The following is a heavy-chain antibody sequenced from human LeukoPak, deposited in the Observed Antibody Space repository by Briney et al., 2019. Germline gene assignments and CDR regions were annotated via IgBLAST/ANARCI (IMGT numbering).Heavy chain of an antibody. V-gene: IGHV1-18*01. CDR2: ISAYNGNT. Sequence: GASVKVSCKASGYTFTSYGISWVRQAPGQGLEWMGWISAYNGNTNYAQKLQGRVTMTRNTSISTAYMELSSLRSDDTAVYYCARALKGYGFTDYWGQGTLVTVSS. CDR3: ARALKGYGFTDY. D-gene: IGHD5-18*01. J-gene: IGHJ4*02. CDR1: GYTFTSYG.